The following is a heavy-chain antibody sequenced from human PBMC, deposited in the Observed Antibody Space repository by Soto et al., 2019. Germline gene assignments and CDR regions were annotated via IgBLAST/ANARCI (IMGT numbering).Heavy chain of an antibody. D-gene: IGHD2-8*01. CDR2: ISSSSSYI. Sequence: GGSLRLSCAASGFTFSSYSMNWVRQAPGKGLEWVSSISSSSSYIYYADSVKGRFTISRDNAKNSLYLQMNSLRAEDTAVYYCARVRPNGVNYMDVWGKGTTVTVSS. CDR1: GFTFSSYS. CDR3: ARVRPNGVNYMDV. J-gene: IGHJ6*03. V-gene: IGHV3-21*01.